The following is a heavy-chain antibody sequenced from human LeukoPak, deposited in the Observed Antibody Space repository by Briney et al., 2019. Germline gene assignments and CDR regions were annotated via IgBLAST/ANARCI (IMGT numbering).Heavy chain of an antibody. CDR2: IYHSGTT. CDR1: GDSSTSYH. Sequence: PSETLSLTCTVSGDSSTSYHCSWIRQPPGKGLEYIGYIYHSGTTNYNPSLKSRVTISVDTSKNQFSLKLTSVTAADAAVYYCARGLPGYSGGDDAFDIWGQGTVVTVS. CDR3: ARGLPGYSGGDDAFDI. D-gene: IGHD6-19*01. V-gene: IGHV4-59*01. J-gene: IGHJ3*02.